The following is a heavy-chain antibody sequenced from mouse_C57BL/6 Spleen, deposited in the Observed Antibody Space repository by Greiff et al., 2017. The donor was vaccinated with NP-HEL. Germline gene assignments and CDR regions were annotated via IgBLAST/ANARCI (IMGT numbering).Heavy chain of an antibody. CDR2: ISSGGSYT. Sequence: EVMLVESGGDLVKPGGSLKLSCAASGFTFSSYGMSWVRQTPDKRLEWVATISSGGSYTYYPDSVKGRFTISRDNAKNTLYLQMSSLKSEDTAMYYCARHGPLAYWGQGTLVTVSA. V-gene: IGHV5-6*01. CDR3: ARHGPLAY. CDR1: GFTFSSYG. J-gene: IGHJ3*01.